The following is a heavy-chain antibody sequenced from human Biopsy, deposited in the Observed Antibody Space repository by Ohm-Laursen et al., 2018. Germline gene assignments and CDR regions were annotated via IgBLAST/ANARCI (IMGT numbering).Heavy chain of an antibody. D-gene: IGHD1-1*01. Sequence: SVRPSPKVSVGTFTSFGTRWVPPAPGQGLEWMGEINSMFGTTNYAQTFQGRVTITEDESTSTAYMEVSSLRSEDTAVYYCAKRGVERGRPLAYWGQGTLVTVSS. CDR3: AKRGVERGRPLAY. CDR1: VGTFTSFG. J-gene: IGHJ4*02. V-gene: IGHV1-69*13. CDR2: INSMFGTT.